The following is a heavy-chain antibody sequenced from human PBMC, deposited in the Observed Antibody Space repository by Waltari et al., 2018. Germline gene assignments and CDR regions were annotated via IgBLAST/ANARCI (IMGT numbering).Heavy chain of an antibody. CDR2: IRSKAYGGTT. CDR1: GFTFGDSA. Sequence: EVQLVESGGGLVQPGRSLRLSCTASGFTFGDSAMSWFRQAPGKGLEWVGFIRSKAYGGTTEYAASVKGRFTISRDDSKSIAYLQMNSLKTEDTAVYYCTRGGTMVRGPPDYWGQGTLVTVSS. D-gene: IGHD3-10*01. CDR3: TRGGTMVRGPPDY. V-gene: IGHV3-49*03. J-gene: IGHJ4*02.